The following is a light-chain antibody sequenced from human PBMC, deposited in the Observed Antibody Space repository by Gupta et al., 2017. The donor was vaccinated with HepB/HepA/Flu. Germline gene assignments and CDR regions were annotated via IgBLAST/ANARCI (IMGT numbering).Light chain of an antibody. Sequence: DIVMTQSPASLAVSLGERATIICKSSQSILYSSNNKNYLAWYQQKPGQPPRLLIYWASTRDSGVPDRCSGSGSGTDFTLTISSRQAEDVAVYYCHQYYSPPRSFGGGTKVEIK. CDR3: HQYYSPPRS. CDR1: QSILYSSNNKNY. J-gene: IGKJ4*01. V-gene: IGKV4-1*01. CDR2: WAS.